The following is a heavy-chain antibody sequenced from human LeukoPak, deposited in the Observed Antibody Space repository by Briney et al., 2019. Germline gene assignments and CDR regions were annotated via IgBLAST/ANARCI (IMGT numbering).Heavy chain of an antibody. Sequence: GGSLRLSCAASGFTFRNYAMSWVRQAPGKGLEWVSAIDTSGDNTYYADSVKGRFTISRDNSRNTLFLQMNSLRAEDMAVYYCAKHWSRFDYWGQGTLVTVSS. D-gene: IGHD2-8*02. J-gene: IGHJ4*02. CDR1: GFTFRNYA. CDR3: AKHWSRFDY. V-gene: IGHV3-23*01. CDR2: IDTSGDNT.